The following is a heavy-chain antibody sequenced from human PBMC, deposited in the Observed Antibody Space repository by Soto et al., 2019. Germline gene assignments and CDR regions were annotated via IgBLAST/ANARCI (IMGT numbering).Heavy chain of an antibody. CDR1: GGTFSSYA. D-gene: IGHD5-18*01. CDR3: ARGRRGYSYGYPIYYYGMDV. Sequence: SVKVSCKASGGTFSSYAISWVRQAPGQGLEWMGGIIPIFGTANYAQKFQGRVTITADESTSTAYMELSSLRSEDTAVYYCARGRRGYSYGYPIYYYGMDVWGQGTTVTVSS. CDR2: IIPIFGTA. V-gene: IGHV1-69*13. J-gene: IGHJ6*02.